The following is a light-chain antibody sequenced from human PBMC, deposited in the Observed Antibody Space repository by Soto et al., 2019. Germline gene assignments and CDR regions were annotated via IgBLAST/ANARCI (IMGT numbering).Light chain of an antibody. CDR3: QQYGSSPPT. Sequence: EIVLTQSPGTLSLSPGERATLSCRASQSVSSSYLAWYQQKPGQAPRPLIYGASSRATGIPDRFSGSGSGTAFTLTISRLEPEDFAVYYCQQYGSSPPTFGQGTKVEIK. CDR2: GAS. CDR1: QSVSSSY. V-gene: IGKV3-20*01. J-gene: IGKJ1*01.